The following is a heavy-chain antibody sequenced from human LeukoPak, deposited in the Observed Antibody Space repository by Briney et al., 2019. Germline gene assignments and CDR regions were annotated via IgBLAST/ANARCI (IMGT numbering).Heavy chain of an antibody. D-gene: IGHD3-22*01. CDR1: GGSISSGGYY. V-gene: IGHV4-31*03. CDR2: IYYSGST. CDR3: ASLYYYDSSGYSRHGAFDI. J-gene: IGHJ3*02. Sequence: SETLSLTCTVSGGSISSGGYYWSWIRQHPGKGLEWIGYIYYSGSTYYNPSLKGRVTISVDTSKNQFSLKLSSVTAADTAAYYCASLYYYDSSGYSRHGAFDIWGQGTMVTVSS.